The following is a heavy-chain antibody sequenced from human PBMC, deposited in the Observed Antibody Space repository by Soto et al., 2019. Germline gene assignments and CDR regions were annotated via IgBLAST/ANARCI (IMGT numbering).Heavy chain of an antibody. V-gene: IGHV3-30-3*01. CDR3: ARGYSGSGLDY. CDR2: ISYDGSNK. Sequence: QVQLVESGGGVVQPGRSLRLSCAASGFTFTTYAMHWVRQAPGKGLEWVAVISYDGSNKYYADSVRGRFTISRDNSKNSLYLQMNSLRAEDTAVYYCARGYSGSGLDYWGQGTLVTVSS. CDR1: GFTFTTYA. D-gene: IGHD2-15*01. J-gene: IGHJ4*02.